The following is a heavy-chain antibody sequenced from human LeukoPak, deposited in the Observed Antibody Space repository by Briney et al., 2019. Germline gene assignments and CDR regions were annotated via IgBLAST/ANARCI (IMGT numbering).Heavy chain of an antibody. CDR2: IHHSGST. CDR3: ATTPGVGAPFDY. Sequence: SETLSLTCGVSGYSISRGFYWGWIRQTPGEGLEWIGCIHHSGSTYYNSSVKSRVSISVDTSKNQFSLRLSSVTAADTAVYYCATTPGVGAPFDYWGQGALVSVSS. J-gene: IGHJ4*02. V-gene: IGHV4-38-2*01. CDR1: GYSISRGFY. D-gene: IGHD1-26*01.